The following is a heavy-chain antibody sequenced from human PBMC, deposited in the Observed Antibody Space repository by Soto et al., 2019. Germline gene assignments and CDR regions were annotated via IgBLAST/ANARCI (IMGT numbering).Heavy chain of an antibody. V-gene: IGHV3-33*01. CDR1: GFTFSSFV. J-gene: IGHJ4*02. D-gene: IGHD2-21*02. Sequence: QVQLVESGGGVVQPGRSLRLSCAASGFTFSSFVMHWVRQAPGKGLEWVAVIWYDGSNKYYADSVKGRFTISRDNSLNXLYLQMNSLRAEDTAVYYCARGGHLVVVTAIPFDYWGQGTLVTVSS. CDR2: IWYDGSNK. CDR3: ARGGHLVVVTAIPFDY.